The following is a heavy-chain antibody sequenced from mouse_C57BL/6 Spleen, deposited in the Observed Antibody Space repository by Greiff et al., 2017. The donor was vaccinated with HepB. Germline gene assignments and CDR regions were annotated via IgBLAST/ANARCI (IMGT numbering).Heavy chain of an antibody. D-gene: IGHD2-2*01. CDR3: ARPGVTTGYYFDY. J-gene: IGHJ2*01. CDR2: ISSGSSTI. Sequence: EVQGVESGGGLVKPGGSLKLSCAASGFTFSDYGMHWVRQAPEKGLEWFAYISSGSSTIYYADTVKGRLTISRDNAKNTLFLQMTSLRSEDTAMYYCARPGVTTGYYFDYWGQGTTLTVSS. CDR1: GFTFSDYG. V-gene: IGHV5-17*01.